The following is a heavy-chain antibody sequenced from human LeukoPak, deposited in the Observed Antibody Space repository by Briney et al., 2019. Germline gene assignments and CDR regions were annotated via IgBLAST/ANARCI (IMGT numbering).Heavy chain of an antibody. J-gene: IGHJ5*02. D-gene: IGHD3-10*01. CDR3: ARDSGTTGEVKFDP. Sequence: SETLSLTCTVSGGSISTYYWSWIRQPAGKGLEWIGRIYNGGIITYNPSLKSRVTMSIDTSNNQFSLRLRFVTAADTAVYYCARDSGTTGEVKFDPWGQGTLVTVSS. CDR1: GGSISTYY. V-gene: IGHV4-4*07. CDR2: IYNGGII.